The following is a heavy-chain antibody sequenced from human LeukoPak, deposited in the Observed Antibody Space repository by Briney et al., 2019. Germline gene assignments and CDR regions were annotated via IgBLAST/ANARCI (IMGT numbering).Heavy chain of an antibody. D-gene: IGHD3-10*01. Sequence: SETLSLTCAVYGGSFSGYYWSWIRQPPGKGLEWIGEINHSGSTNYNPPLKSRVTISVDTSKNQFSLKLSSVTAADTAVYYCARASSGFYYYYGMDVWGKGTTVTVSS. CDR1: GGSFSGYY. CDR3: ARASSGFYYYYGMDV. CDR2: INHSGST. J-gene: IGHJ6*04. V-gene: IGHV4-34*01.